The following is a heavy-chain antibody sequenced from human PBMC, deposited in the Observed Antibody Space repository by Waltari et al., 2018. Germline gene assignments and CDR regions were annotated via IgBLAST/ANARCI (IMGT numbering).Heavy chain of an antibody. CDR1: GGSISSSSYY. CDR3: AREQWELPKYYYYGMDV. J-gene: IGHJ6*02. Sequence: QLQLQESGPGLVKPSETLSLTCTVSGGSISSSSYYWGWLRQPPGKGLEWIGSIYYSGSTYYNPSLKSRVTISVDTSKNQFSLKLSSVTAADTAVYYCAREQWELPKYYYYGMDVWGQGTTVTVSS. V-gene: IGHV4-39*07. CDR2: IYYSGST. D-gene: IGHD1-26*01.